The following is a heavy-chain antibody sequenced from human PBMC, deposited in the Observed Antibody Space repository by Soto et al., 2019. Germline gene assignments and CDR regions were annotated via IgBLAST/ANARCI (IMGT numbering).Heavy chain of an antibody. CDR3: ARGGGQWLVTPAFNY. CDR2: VSHDGRNT. V-gene: IGHV3-30*03. CDR1: GFTFSDYA. D-gene: IGHD6-19*01. J-gene: IGHJ4*02. Sequence: VQLVESGGGVVQPGRSLRLSCAASGFTFSDYAMHWVRQAPGKGLEWVAVVSHDGRNTHYADSVKGRFTISRDSSKNTFSREMTSRRAEDTAVYYWARGGGQWLVTPAFNYWGQGALFTVSS.